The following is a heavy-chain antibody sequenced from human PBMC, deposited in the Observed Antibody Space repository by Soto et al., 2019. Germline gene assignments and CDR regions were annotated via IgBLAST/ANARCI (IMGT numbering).Heavy chain of an antibody. CDR2: IKKDGSQK. CDR1: GFTFSHYW. Sequence: EVQLVESGGDLVQPGGSLRLSCAASGFTFSHYWMTWVRQAPGKGLEWVANIKKDGSQKNYVDSVKGRFTVSRDNAKNSLYLQINGLRAGDTAMYYGASSGSEVDFWCQGTLVIVSS. V-gene: IGHV3-7*01. CDR3: ASSGSEVDF. D-gene: IGHD3-10*01. J-gene: IGHJ4*02.